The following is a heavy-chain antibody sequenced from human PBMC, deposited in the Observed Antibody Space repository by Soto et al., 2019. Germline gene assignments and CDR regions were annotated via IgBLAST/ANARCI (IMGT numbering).Heavy chain of an antibody. D-gene: IGHD6-13*01. J-gene: IGHJ5*02. Sequence: QVQLVQSGAEVKKPGSSVKVSCKPSGGTFSTYALSWVRQAPGPGLEWMGGIIPAFRKANYAQKFQGRVTITPDESTTTSCMELSSLRSEDTAVYYCARDRGIAAAGSGGTGLDPWGSGNVVTVSS. V-gene: IGHV1-69*01. CDR2: IIPAFRKA. CDR1: GGTFSTYA. CDR3: ARDRGIAAAGSGGTGLDP.